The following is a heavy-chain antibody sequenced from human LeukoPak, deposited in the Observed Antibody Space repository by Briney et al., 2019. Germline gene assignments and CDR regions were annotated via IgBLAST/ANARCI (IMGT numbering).Heavy chain of an antibody. V-gene: IGHV1-69*13. CDR1: GGTFSSYA. CDR2: IIPIFGTA. D-gene: IGHD2-15*01. CDR3: ARDRGYCSGGSCIPRYYGMDV. J-gene: IGHJ6*02. Sequence: ASVKVSCKASGGTFSSYAISWVRQAPGQGLEWMGGIIPIFGTANYAQKFQGRVTITADESTSTAYMELSSLRSEDTAVYYCARDRGYCSGGSCIPRYYGMDVWGQGTTVTVSS.